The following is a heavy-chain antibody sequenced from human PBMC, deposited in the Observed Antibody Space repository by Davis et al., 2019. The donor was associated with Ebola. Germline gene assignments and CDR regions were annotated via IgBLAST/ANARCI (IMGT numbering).Heavy chain of an antibody. V-gene: IGHV3-43*02. Sequence: GESLKISCAASGFTFSNYAMHWVRQAPGKGLEWVSLISGDGGSTYYADSVKGRFTISRDNSKNSLYLQMNSLRTEDTALYYCAKDALVVVWLYGMDVWGQGTTVTVSS. J-gene: IGHJ6*02. CDR2: ISGDGGST. CDR1: GFTFSNYA. CDR3: AKDALVVVWLYGMDV. D-gene: IGHD2-21*01.